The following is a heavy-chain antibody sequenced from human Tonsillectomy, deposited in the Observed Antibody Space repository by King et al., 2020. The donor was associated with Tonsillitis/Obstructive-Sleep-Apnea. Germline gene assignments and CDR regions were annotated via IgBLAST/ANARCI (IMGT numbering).Heavy chain of an antibody. CDR2: IKSKTDGVTT. J-gene: IGHJ3*02. CDR3: PLCSSTSCYSYAFDI. V-gene: IGHV3-15*01. D-gene: IGHD2-2*01. Sequence: VQLVESGGGLVKPGGSLRLSCAASGFTFSNAWMSVVRQAPGKGLEGVGRIKSKTDGVTTDYAAPVKGRFTISRDDSKNTLYLQMNSLKTEDTAVYYCPLCSSTSCYSYAFDIWGQGTMVTVSS. CDR1: GFTFSNAW.